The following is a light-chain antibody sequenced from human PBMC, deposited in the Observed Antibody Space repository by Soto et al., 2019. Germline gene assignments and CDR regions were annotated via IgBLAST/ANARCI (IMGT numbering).Light chain of an antibody. Sequence: EIAMTQSPATLSVSPGEGATLSCRASQSVYNNLAWYQQKPGQAPRLLIYGASTRATGIPARFSGSGSGTEFTLTISSLQSEDFAVYFCQQYNNWPPVTFGPGTKVDIK. V-gene: IGKV3-15*01. CDR3: QQYNNWPPVT. CDR2: GAS. CDR1: QSVYNN. J-gene: IGKJ3*01.